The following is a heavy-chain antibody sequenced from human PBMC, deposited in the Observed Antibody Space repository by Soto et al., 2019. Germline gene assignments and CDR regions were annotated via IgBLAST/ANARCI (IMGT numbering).Heavy chain of an antibody. D-gene: IGHD5-12*01. V-gene: IGHV1-69*01. Sequence: KISCKGSGYSFSSYAISWVRQAPGQGLEWMGGIIPIFGTANYAQKFQGRVTITADESTSTAYMELSSLRSEDTAVYYCAKSNTYLRGHRMDVWGQGTTVTVSS. CDR1: GYSFSSYA. CDR3: AKSNTYLRGHRMDV. J-gene: IGHJ6*02. CDR2: IIPIFGTA.